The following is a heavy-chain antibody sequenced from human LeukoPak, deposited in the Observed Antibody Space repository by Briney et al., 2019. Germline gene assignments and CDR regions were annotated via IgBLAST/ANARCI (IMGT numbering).Heavy chain of an antibody. CDR1: GFTFSSYA. J-gene: IGHJ4*02. Sequence: PGGSLRLSCAASGFTFSSYAMSWVRQAPGKGLEWVSAISGSGGSTYYADSVKGRFTISRDNSKNTLYLQMNSLRAEDTATYFCAKTSGWNWDLDYWGQGTLVTVSS. CDR2: ISGSGGST. D-gene: IGHD1-7*01. CDR3: AKTSGWNWDLDY. V-gene: IGHV3-23*01.